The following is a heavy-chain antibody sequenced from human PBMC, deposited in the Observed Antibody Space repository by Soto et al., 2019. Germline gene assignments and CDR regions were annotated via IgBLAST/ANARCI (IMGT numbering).Heavy chain of an antibody. Sequence: PGGSLRLSCAASGFTVSSNYMSWVRQAPGKGLEWVSVIYSGGSTYYADSVKGRFTIPRDNSKNTLYLQMNSLRAEDTAVYYCARRRPDCSSTSCSGMDVWGQGTTVTVSS. CDR1: GFTVSSNY. D-gene: IGHD2-2*01. V-gene: IGHV3-66*01. J-gene: IGHJ6*02. CDR2: IYSGGST. CDR3: ARRRPDCSSTSCSGMDV.